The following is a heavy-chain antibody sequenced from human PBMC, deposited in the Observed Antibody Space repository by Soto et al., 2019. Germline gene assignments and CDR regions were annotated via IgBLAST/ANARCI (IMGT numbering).Heavy chain of an antibody. V-gene: IGHV1-18*01. Sequence: ASVKVSCKASGYTFTSYGIIWVRQAPGQGLEWMGWISAYNGNTNYAQKLQGRVTMTTDTSTSTAYMELRSLRSDDTAVYYCARDHGWGVITPKWDNWFDPWGQGTLVTVSS. CDR1: GYTFTSYG. CDR3: ARDHGWGVITPKWDNWFDP. D-gene: IGHD1-20*01. J-gene: IGHJ5*02. CDR2: ISAYNGNT.